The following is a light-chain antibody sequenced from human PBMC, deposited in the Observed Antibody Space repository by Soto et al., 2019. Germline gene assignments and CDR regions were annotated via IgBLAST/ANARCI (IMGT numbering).Light chain of an antibody. V-gene: IGKV3-15*01. CDR3: HQYNNWPPIT. Sequence: MTQSPSSVSASVLDRVTLSCSASHGVRSNLAWYQQKPGQSPRLLIYDASNRATGIPARFSGSGSGTEFTLTISSLQSEDFAVYYCHQYNNWPPITFGRGTRLEIK. CDR2: DAS. J-gene: IGKJ5*01. CDR1: HGVRSN.